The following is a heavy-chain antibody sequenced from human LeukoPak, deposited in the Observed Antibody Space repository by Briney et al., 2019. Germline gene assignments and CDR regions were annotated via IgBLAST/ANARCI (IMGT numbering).Heavy chain of an antibody. D-gene: IGHD5-12*01. Sequence: SQTLSLTCAVYGGSFSGYYWGWLRQPPGKGLERIGEINHSGSTNYNPSLKSLVTISVDTSKNQFSRKLSSVTAAGTAVYYCARGVGYGGETGWGQGTLVTVSS. CDR3: ARGVGYGGETG. V-gene: IGHV4-34*01. CDR1: GGSFSGYY. J-gene: IGHJ4*02. CDR2: INHSGST.